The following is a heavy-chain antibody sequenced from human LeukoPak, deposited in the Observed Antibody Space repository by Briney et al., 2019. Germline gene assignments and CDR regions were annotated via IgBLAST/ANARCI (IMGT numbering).Heavy chain of an antibody. J-gene: IGHJ5*02. CDR1: GGSFSGYY. CDR3: ARDQGYRYGYTWFDP. V-gene: IGHV4-34*01. CDR2: TKHTGGT. Sequence: SETLSLTCAVYGGSFSGYYWSWIRQPPGNGLEWIGETKHTGGTNYNPSLKSRVTISVDTSKNQFSLKLSSVTAADTAVYYCARDQGYRYGYTWFDPWGQGTLVTVSS. D-gene: IGHD5-18*01.